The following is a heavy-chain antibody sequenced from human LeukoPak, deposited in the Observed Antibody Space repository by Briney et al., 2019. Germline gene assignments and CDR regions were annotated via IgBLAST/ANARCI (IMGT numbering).Heavy chain of an antibody. CDR3: ANWHSATILR. V-gene: IGHV3-7*01. J-gene: IGHJ4*02. CDR1: GFTFSIYW. Sequence: GGSLRLSCAASGFTFSIYWMSWVRQAPGKGLEWVATIKEDGSEKYYVDSVKGRFTISRDNAKNSLYLQMNSLRAEDTAVYYCANWHSATILRRGQGTLVTVSS. CDR2: IKEDGSEK. D-gene: IGHD5-12*01.